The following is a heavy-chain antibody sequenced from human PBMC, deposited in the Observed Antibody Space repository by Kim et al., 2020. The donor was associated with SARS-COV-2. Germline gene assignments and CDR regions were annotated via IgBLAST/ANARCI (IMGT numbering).Heavy chain of an antibody. J-gene: IGHJ4*02. Sequence: YADSVKGRFTISRDNSKNTLFLQMDSLRAEDSAVYYCAKGSAAVGTPLFDYWGQGSLVTVSS. V-gene: IGHV3-23*01. D-gene: IGHD6-13*01. CDR3: AKGSAAVGTPLFDY.